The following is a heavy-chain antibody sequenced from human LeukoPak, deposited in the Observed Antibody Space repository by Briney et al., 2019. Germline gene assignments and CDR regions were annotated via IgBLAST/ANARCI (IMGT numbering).Heavy chain of an antibody. D-gene: IGHD6-19*01. J-gene: IGHJ1*01. CDR1: GFGLSTDW. CDR3: ARDLFFSDAGYSSGWRAEYFHH. Sequence: GGSLRLSCEATGFGLSTDWMTWVRQAPGKGLVWVSRINGAGSSTSYADSVKGRFTVSRDNAKNTLNLQMNSLRAEDTAVYYCARDLFFSDAGYSSGWRAEYFHHWGQGTLVTVSS. CDR2: INGAGSST. V-gene: IGHV3-74*01.